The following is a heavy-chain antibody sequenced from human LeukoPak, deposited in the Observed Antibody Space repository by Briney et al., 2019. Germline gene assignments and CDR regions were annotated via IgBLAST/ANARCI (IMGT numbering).Heavy chain of an antibody. D-gene: IGHD6-19*01. CDR1: GGPISTYY. J-gene: IGHJ4*02. CDR3: ARLIAVAGTYRGHFDY. Sequence: PSETLSLTCTISGGPISTYYWSWIPQPPGKGLEWIGYIYYSGSTNYNPSLMSRLTISVDTSKNQFSLKLSSVTAADTAVYYCARLIAVAGTYRGHFDYWGQGALVTVSS. CDR2: IYYSGST. V-gene: IGHV4-59*08.